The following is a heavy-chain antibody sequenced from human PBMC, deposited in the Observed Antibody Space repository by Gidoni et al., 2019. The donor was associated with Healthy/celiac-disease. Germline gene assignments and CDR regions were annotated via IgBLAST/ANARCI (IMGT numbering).Heavy chain of an antibody. CDR1: GFTFRSYS. J-gene: IGHJ4*02. Sequence: EVQLVESGGGLVKPGGSLRLSCAASGFTFRSYSMNWVRQAPGKGLGWVSSISISSSYIYYADSVKGRFTISRDNAKNSLYLQMNSLRAEDTAVYYCARVVVPAAIRESSFDYWGQGTLVTVSS. CDR2: ISISSSYI. D-gene: IGHD2-2*02. V-gene: IGHV3-21*01. CDR3: ARVVVPAAIRESSFDY.